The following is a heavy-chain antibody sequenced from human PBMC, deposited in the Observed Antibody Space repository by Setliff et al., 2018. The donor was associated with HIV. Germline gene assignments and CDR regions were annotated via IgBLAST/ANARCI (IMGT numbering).Heavy chain of an antibody. CDR1: GGSISSYY. CDR3: ARDQRLSY. V-gene: IGHV4-59*01. Sequence: ETLSLTCTVSGGSISSYYWSWIRQPPGKGLEWIGYIYYSGSTNYNPSLKSRVTISVDTSKNQFSLKLSSVTAADTAVYYCARDQRLSYWGQGTLVTVSS. CDR2: IYYSGST. J-gene: IGHJ4*02.